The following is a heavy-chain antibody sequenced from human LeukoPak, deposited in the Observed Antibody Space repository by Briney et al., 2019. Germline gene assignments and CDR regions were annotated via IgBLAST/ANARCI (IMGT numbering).Heavy chain of an antibody. Sequence: PGGSLRLSCAASGFTFSSYAMHWVRQAPGKGLEWVAVISYDGSNKYYADSVKGRFTISRDNSKNTLYLQMNSLRAEDTAVYYCASPAYYYDPRSPPNYYYCYMDVWGKGTTVTISS. D-gene: IGHD3-22*01. CDR3: ASPAYYYDPRSPPNYYYCYMDV. J-gene: IGHJ6*03. CDR2: ISYDGSNK. V-gene: IGHV3-30*04. CDR1: GFTFSSYA.